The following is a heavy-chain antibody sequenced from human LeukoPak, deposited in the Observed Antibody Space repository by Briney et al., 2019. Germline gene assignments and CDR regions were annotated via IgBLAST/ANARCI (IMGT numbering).Heavy chain of an antibody. CDR2: NYYSGSA. V-gene: IGHV4-59*02. Sequence: SETLSLTCTVSGGSVSSYFWSWIRQPPGKGLEWIGYNYYSGSASYNPSLKSRVTISLDTSKNQFSLKLNSVTAADTAVYYCAREMGYSTSSLRMNVWGQGTTVTVSS. CDR1: GGSVSSYF. CDR3: AREMGYSTSSLRMNV. J-gene: IGHJ6*02. D-gene: IGHD6-13*01.